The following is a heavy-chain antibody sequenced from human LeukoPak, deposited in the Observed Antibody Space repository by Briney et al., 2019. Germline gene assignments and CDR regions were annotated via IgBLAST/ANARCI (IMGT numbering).Heavy chain of an antibody. D-gene: IGHD2-8*01. Sequence: PGGSLRLSCEASGFTFSSYEMNWVRQAPGKGQEWDSYISSSGKTIYYADSTKGRFTVSRDNAKNSLYLQMNSLRAEDTAVYYCARAPVSYYYGMDLWGQGTTVTVSS. CDR1: GFTFSSYE. CDR3: ARAPVSYYYGMDL. V-gene: IGHV3-48*03. CDR2: ISSSGKTI. J-gene: IGHJ6*02.